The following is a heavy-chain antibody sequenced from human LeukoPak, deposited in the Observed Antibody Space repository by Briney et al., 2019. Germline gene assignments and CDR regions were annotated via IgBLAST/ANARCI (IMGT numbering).Heavy chain of an antibody. CDR3: AKDLYGSGSSFDY. D-gene: IGHD3-10*01. V-gene: IGHV3-30*18. Sequence: GGSLRLSCAASGFTFSSYGMHWVRQAPGKGLEWVAVISYDGDNKYYADSVKGRFTISRDNSKNTLYLQMNSLRAEDTAVYYCAKDLYGSGSSFDYWGQGTLVTVSS. J-gene: IGHJ4*02. CDR2: ISYDGDNK. CDR1: GFTFSSYG.